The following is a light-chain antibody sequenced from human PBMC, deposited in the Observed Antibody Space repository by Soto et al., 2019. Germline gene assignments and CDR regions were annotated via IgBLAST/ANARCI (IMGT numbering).Light chain of an antibody. V-gene: IGKV3-11*01. J-gene: IGKJ5*01. CDR1: QRVISY. CDR2: DAS. CDR3: QHRMNWPLT. Sequence: EIFFTQSPSTLSLSPVEIATLSFIASQRVISYLLWYQQKPCQTPRLLIYDASNRATGIPATFSGSGSATDFTLPISSLEPADFAVYYCQHRMNWPLTFGPGTRLENK.